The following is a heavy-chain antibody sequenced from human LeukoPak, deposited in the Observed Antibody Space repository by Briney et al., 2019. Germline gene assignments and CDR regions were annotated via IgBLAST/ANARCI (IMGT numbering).Heavy chain of an antibody. CDR2: ISGSGGST. J-gene: IGHJ4*02. CDR1: GFTFSSYG. D-gene: IGHD3-10*01. V-gene: IGHV3-23*01. CDR3: AKSLYYYGSGSLDY. Sequence: GGSLRLSCAASGFTFSSYGMSWVRQAPGKGLEWVSAISGSGGSTYYADSVKGRFTISRDNSKNTLYLQMNSLRAEDTAVYYCAKSLYYYGSGSLDYWGQGTLVTVSS.